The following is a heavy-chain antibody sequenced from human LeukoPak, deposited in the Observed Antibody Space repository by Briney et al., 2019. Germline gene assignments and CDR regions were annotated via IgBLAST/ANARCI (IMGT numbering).Heavy chain of an antibody. V-gene: IGHV1-46*01. J-gene: IGHJ5*02. CDR1: GYTFTSYY. D-gene: IGHD2-21*02. Sequence: GASVKVSCKASGYTFTSYYMHWVRQAPGQGLEWMGIINPSGGSTSYAQKFQGRVTMTRDTSTSTVYMELSSLRSEDTAVYYCARAGFRNIVVVTAIASWFDPWGQGTLVTVSS. CDR2: INPSGGST. CDR3: ARAGFRNIVVVTAIASWFDP.